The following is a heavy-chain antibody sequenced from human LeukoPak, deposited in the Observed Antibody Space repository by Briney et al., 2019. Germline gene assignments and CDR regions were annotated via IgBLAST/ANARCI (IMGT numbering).Heavy chain of an antibody. CDR3: ATTSYYYDSPDY. CDR2: IYYSWDT. V-gene: IGHV4-39*01. Sequence: SETLSLTCTVSGVSMKNIIWWTWVRQSPGKGLEWIGSIYYSWDTYYNPSLKSRVTISVDTSKNQFSLKLSSVTAADTAVYYCATTSYYYDSPDYWGQGTLVTVSS. D-gene: IGHD3-22*01. CDR1: GVSMKNIIW. J-gene: IGHJ4*02.